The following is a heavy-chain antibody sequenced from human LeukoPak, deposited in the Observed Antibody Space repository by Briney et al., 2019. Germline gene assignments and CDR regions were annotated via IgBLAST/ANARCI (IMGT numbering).Heavy chain of an antibody. V-gene: IGHV4-59*08. D-gene: IGHD3-22*01. CDR2: IYYSGST. CDR3: AITYYYDSSDLTNYYYYYYMDV. Sequence: SETLSLTCTVSGGSISSYYWSWIRQPPGKGLEWIGYIYYSGSTNYNPSLKSRVTISVDTSKNQFSLKLSSVTAADTAVYYCAITYYYDSSDLTNYYYYYYMDVWGKGTTVTVSS. CDR1: GGSISSYY. J-gene: IGHJ6*03.